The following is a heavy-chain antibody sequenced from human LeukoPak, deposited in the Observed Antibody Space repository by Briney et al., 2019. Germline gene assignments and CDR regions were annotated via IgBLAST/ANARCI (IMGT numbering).Heavy chain of an antibody. Sequence: AGGSLRLSCAASGFTFSSYGIHWVRQAPGKGLEWVAVISYDGTNQYYADSVKGRFTISRDNSKNTLYLQMNRLKAEDTAVYYCAKDKGGGYGNDASDIWGRGTMVTVSS. J-gene: IGHJ3*02. CDR1: GFTFSSYG. CDR2: ISYDGTNQ. CDR3: AKDKGGGYGNDASDI. D-gene: IGHD3-16*01. V-gene: IGHV3-30*18.